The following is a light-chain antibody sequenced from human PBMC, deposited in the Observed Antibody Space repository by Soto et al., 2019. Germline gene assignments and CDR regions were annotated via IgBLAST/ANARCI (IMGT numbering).Light chain of an antibody. CDR3: SSYTSRSTQV. CDR1: NSDVGGFNY. CDR2: DVS. V-gene: IGLV2-14*03. J-gene: IGLJ1*01. Sequence: QSALTQPASVSGSPGQSITISCTGTNSDVGGFNYVSWYQQHPGKAPKLMIYDVSARPSGVSNRFSGSKSGNTASLTISGLQAEDEADYYCSSYTSRSTQVFGTGTQLTVL.